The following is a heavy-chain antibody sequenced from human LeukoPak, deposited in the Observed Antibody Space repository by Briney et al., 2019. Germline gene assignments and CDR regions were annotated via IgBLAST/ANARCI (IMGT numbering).Heavy chain of an antibody. J-gene: IGHJ6*03. V-gene: IGHV4-61*02. CDR3: ARVRWFGESYYYYYMDV. CDR1: GDSISSGSYY. D-gene: IGHD3-10*01. Sequence: PSETLSLTCTVSGDSISSGSYYWSWIRQPAGKGLEWIGRIYTSGSTNYNPSLKSRVTISVDTSKNQFSLKLSSVTAADTAVYYCARVRWFGESYYYYYMDVWGKGTMVTISS. CDR2: IYTSGST.